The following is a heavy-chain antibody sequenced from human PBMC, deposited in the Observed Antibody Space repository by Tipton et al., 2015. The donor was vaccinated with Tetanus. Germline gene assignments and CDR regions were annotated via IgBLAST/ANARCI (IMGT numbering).Heavy chain of an antibody. J-gene: IGHJ3*02. D-gene: IGHD3-16*01. CDR2: IFRTGST. V-gene: IGHV4-59*06. CDR1: RGPISSYY. Sequence: LRLSCTVSRGPISSYYWSWIRQPAGKGLEWIAYIFRTGSTYYNPSLESRITIAMDTSNNQFSLRLRSVTAADTAVYYCARAFWENGPDAFDIWGQGTLVTVSS. CDR3: ARAFWENGPDAFDI.